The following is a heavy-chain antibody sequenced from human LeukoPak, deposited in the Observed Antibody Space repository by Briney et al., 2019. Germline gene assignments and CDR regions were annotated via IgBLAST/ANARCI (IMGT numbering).Heavy chain of an antibody. Sequence: GRSLRLSCTTSGFTFDDYYMSWFRQAPGKGLEWVASIGPTGSDRYHADSIKGRFTISRDNANNFLYLQMNSLRAEDTAVYYCATETNGRHYDYWGQGTLLTVSS. CDR2: IGPTGSDR. V-gene: IGHV3-21*06. CDR3: ATETNGRHYDY. D-gene: IGHD1-14*01. J-gene: IGHJ4*02. CDR1: GFTFDDYY.